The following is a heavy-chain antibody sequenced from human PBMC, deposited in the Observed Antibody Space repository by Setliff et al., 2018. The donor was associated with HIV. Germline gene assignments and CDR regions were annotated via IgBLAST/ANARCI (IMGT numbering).Heavy chain of an antibody. V-gene: IGHV1-69*13. Sequence: SVKVSCKASGGTLSTYGISWVRQAPGQGLEWMGGTIPIFDTTNYAQKFRGRVTITADESTGTVYMELTSLRSEDTAVYYCARDASAPPLNWFDPWGQGTLVTVSS. CDR2: TIPIFDTT. J-gene: IGHJ5*02. CDR3: ARDASAPPLNWFDP. CDR1: GGTLSTYG.